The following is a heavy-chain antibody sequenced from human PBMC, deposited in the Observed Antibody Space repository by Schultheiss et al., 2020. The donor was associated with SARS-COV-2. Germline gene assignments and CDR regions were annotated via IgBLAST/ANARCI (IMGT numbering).Heavy chain of an antibody. Sequence: SETLSLTCGVSGYSINSGDYWDCIRQPPGKGLEWIGEINHSGSTNYNPSLKSRVTISVDTSKNQFSLKLSSVTAEDTAVYYCARDPRVGATTWFDPWGQGTQVTVSS. CDR2: INHSGST. J-gene: IGHJ5*02. CDR1: GYSINSGDY. CDR3: ARDPRVGATTWFDP. D-gene: IGHD1-26*01. V-gene: IGHV4-38-2*02.